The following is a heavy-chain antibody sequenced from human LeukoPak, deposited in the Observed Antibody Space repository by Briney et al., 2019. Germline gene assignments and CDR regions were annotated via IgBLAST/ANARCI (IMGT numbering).Heavy chain of an antibody. Sequence: SETLSLTCTVSGGSISSSTYYWAWIRRPPGKGLDWIGSIYYSGITYSNPSLKSRVAISVDKSKNQFSLKLSSVTAADTAVYYCARGDGSGRYYFDYWGQGTLVTVSS. CDR3: ARGDGSGRYYFDY. CDR1: GGSISSSTYY. CDR2: IYYSGIT. V-gene: IGHV4-39*07. D-gene: IGHD3-10*01. J-gene: IGHJ4*02.